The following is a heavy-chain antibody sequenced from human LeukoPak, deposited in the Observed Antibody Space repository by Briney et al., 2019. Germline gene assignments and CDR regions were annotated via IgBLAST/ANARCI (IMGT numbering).Heavy chain of an antibody. D-gene: IGHD4-11*01. CDR2: ISSSSSAM. Sequence: GGSLRLSCAASGFTFRSYSMNWVRQAPGKGREGVSYISSSSSAMYYADSVKGRFTISRDNAKNSLYPQMNSLRAEDTAVYYCARKYHDYSNYGMNDYWGQGTLVTVSS. CDR1: GFTFRSYS. J-gene: IGHJ4*02. V-gene: IGHV3-48*01. CDR3: ARKYHDYSNYGMNDY.